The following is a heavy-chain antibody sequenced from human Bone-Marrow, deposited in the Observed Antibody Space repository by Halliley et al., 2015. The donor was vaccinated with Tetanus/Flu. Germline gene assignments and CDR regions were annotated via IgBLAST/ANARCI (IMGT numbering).Heavy chain of an antibody. D-gene: IGHD2-15*01. CDR3: ARDREFCSGGTCYISWYFDV. Sequence: YHSGSTNYNPPLKSRVTISVAKSRNQFSLKRTSVTAADTAVYYCARDREFCSGGTCYISWYFDVWGRGTLVTVSS. J-gene: IGHJ2*01. V-gene: IGHV4-4*02. CDR2: YHSGST.